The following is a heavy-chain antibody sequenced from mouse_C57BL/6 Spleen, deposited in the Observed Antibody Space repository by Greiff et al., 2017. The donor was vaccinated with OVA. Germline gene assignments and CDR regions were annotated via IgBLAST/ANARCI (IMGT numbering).Heavy chain of an antibody. CDR3: ASGGYAPFAY. D-gene: IGHD6-5*01. Sequence: VQLQQSGPGLVAPSQSLSITCTVSGFSLTSYGVDWVRQSPGKGLEWLGVIWGVGSTKYNSALKSRLSISKYNSNSQVFLKMNSLQTDDTAMYYCASGGYAPFAYWGQGTLVTVSA. CDR1: GFSLTSYG. CDR2: IWGVGST. J-gene: IGHJ3*01. V-gene: IGHV2-6*01.